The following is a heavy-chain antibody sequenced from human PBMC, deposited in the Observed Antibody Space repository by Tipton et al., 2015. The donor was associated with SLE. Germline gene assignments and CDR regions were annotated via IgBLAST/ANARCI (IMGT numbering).Heavy chain of an antibody. CDR1: GASIINNY. Sequence: TLSLTCIVSGASIINNYWSWIRRPPGKGLEWIGHMSYSGGTNYNSTLKSRVTISVDTSKNQFSLRLTSVTAADTAVYYCATTRQPRWGQGTLVTVSS. V-gene: IGHV4-59*08. CDR2: MSYSGGT. J-gene: IGHJ4*02. CDR3: ATTRQPR.